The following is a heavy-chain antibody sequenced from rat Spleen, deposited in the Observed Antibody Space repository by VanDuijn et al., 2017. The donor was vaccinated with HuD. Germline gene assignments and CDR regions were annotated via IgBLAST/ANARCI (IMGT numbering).Heavy chain of an antibody. J-gene: IGHJ2*01. D-gene: IGHD3-7*01. CDR2: IWTGGST. V-gene: IGHV2-43*01. CDR1: GFSLTSYH. CDR3: VRDGSGDDFDY. Sequence: QVQLKESGPGLVQPSQTLSLTCTVSGFSLTSYHVSWVRQPPGKGLEWMGVIWTGGSTASNSLLKSRLDISRYTSKSQVFLKMNSMQTEDTATYFCVRDGSGDDFDYWGKGVMVTVSS.